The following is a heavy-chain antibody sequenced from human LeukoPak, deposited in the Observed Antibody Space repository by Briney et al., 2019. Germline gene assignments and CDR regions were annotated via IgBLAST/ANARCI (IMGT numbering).Heavy chain of an antibody. D-gene: IGHD3-22*01. J-gene: IGHJ2*01. V-gene: IGHV3-23*01. CDR2: ISGSGGST. CDR3: AKSPTYYYDTSGKRYFDL. CDR1: GFTFSSYA. Sequence: PGGSLRLSCAASGFTFSSYAMSWVRQAPGKGLEWVSAISGSGGSTYYADSVKGRFTISRDNSKNTLYLQMSSLRAEDTAVHYCAKSPTYYYDTSGKRYFDLWGRGTLVTVSS.